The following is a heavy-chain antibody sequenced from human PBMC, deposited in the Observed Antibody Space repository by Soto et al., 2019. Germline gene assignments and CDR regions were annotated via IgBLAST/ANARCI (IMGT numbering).Heavy chain of an antibody. D-gene: IGHD2-15*01. CDR1: GYPFTRYT. Sequence: ASVKVSCNASGYPFTRYTINWVRQAPGQRLEWMGWINPDNGNTKSSQKFQDRVIITRDTSASTAYMDLSSLRSEDTAVYYCARGIATGQLDPWGQGTLVTVSS. V-gene: IGHV1-3*01. CDR3: ARGIATGQLDP. J-gene: IGHJ5*02. CDR2: INPDNGNT.